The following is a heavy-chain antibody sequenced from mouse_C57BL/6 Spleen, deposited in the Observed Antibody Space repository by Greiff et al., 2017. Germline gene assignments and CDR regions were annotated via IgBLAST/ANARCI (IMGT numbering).Heavy chain of an antibody. V-gene: IGHV5-9*01. CDR1: GFTFSSYT. D-gene: IGHD2-5*01. CDR3: ARGSNYLPAWFAY. CDR2: ISGGGGNT. Sequence: EVQLVESGGGLVKPGGSLKLSCAASGFTFSSYTMSWVRQTPEKRLEWVATISGGGGNTYYPDSVKGRFTISRDNAKNTLYLQMSSLRSEDTALYYCARGSNYLPAWFAYWGQGTLVTVSA. J-gene: IGHJ3*01.